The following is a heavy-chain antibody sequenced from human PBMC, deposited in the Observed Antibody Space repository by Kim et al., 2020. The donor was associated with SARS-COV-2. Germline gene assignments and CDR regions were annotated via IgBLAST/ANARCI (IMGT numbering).Heavy chain of an antibody. J-gene: IGHJ5*02. CDR3: AIHRYYDFWRGYST. CDR2: INHSGSA. V-gene: IGHV4-34*01. D-gene: IGHD3-3*01. Sequence: SETLSLTCAVYGGSFSGYYWSWIRQPPGKGLEWVGEINHSGSANYNPSLKSRVTISVDTSKNKFSLKLSPVTAADTAVYYCAIHRYYDFWRGYSTWGQGTRVTASS. CDR1: GGSFSGYY.